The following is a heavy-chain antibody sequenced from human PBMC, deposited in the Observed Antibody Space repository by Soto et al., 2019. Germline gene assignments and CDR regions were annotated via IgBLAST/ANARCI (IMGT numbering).Heavy chain of an antibody. CDR3: ARHGVGDILTGQPDY. J-gene: IGHJ4*02. CDR1: GYNFARNW. Sequence: PGESLKISCKASGYNFARNWIGWVRQMPGKGLEWMGIIYPGDSDTRYSPSFQGQVTISADKSISTAYLQWSSLKASDTAMYYCARHGVGDILTGQPDYWGQGTLVTAPQ. D-gene: IGHD3-9*01. V-gene: IGHV5-51*01. CDR2: IYPGDSDT.